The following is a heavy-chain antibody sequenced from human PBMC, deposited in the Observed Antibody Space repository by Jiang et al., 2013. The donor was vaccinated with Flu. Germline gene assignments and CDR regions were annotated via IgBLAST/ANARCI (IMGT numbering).Heavy chain of an antibody. Sequence: SLTCAVYGGSFSGYYWSWIRQPPGKGLEWIGEINHSGSTNYNPSLKSRVTISVDTSKNQFSLKLSSVTAADTAVYYCARATTVPKGGFDYWGQGTLVTVSS. J-gene: IGHJ4*02. CDR3: ARATTVPKGGFDY. CDR1: GGSFSGYY. CDR2: INHSGST. D-gene: IGHD4-17*01. V-gene: IGHV4-34*01.